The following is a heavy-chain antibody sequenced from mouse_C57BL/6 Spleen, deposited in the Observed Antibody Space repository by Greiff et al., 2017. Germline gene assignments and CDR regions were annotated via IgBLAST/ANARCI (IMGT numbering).Heavy chain of an antibody. CDR3: ASGGYYGFAY. D-gene: IGHD2-3*01. V-gene: IGHV2-6*01. CDR1: GFSLTSYG. Sequence: VQGVESGPGLVAPSQSLSITCTVSGFSLTSYGVDWVRQSPGKGLEWLGVIWGVGSTNYNSALKSRLSISKDNSKGQVFLKMNSLQTDDTAMYYCASGGYYGFAYWGQGTLLTVSA. CDR2: IWGVGST. J-gene: IGHJ3*01.